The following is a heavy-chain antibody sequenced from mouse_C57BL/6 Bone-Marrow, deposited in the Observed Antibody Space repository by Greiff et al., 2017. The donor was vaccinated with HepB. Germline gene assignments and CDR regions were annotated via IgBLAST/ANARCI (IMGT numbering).Heavy chain of an antibody. CDR2: IDPETGGT. D-gene: IGHD1-1*01. V-gene: IGHV1-15*01. CDR1: GYTFTDYE. J-gene: IGHJ1*03. Sequence: VQLQQSGAELVRPGASVTLSCKASGYTFTDYEMHWVKQTPVHGLEWIGAIDPETGGTAYNQKFKGKAILTADKSSSTAYMELRSLTSEDSAVYYCSRPNFPYYYGPYFDVWGTGTTVTVSS. CDR3: SRPNFPYYYGPYFDV.